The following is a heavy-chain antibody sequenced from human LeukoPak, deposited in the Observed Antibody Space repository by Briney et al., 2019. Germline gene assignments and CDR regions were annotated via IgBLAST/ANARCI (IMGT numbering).Heavy chain of an antibody. Sequence: ASVKVSCKAAGFTVTGYYMHWVRQAPGQGLEWMGWINPNSGATNYAQKFQCRVTMTRDTSISTVYMELSRLRSDDTAVYYCTRGGPEGSGYSYGSHDYWGQGTLVTVSS. V-gene: IGHV1-2*02. CDR1: GFTVTGYY. J-gene: IGHJ4*02. CDR2: INPNSGAT. D-gene: IGHD5-18*01. CDR3: TRGGPEGSGYSYGSHDY.